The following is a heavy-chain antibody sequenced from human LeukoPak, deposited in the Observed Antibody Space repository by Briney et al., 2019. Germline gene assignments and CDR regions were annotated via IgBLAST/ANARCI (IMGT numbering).Heavy chain of an antibody. J-gene: IGHJ4*02. Sequence: GGSLRLSCAASGLTFDDYAMPWVRQAPGKGLEWGSGISWNSGSIGYADSGKGRFTISRDNAKNSLYLQMNSLRAEDTALYYCAKDIYPGMTTADYWGQGTLVTVSS. CDR1: GLTFDDYA. CDR2: ISWNSGSI. CDR3: AKDIYPGMTTADY. V-gene: IGHV3-9*01. D-gene: IGHD4-17*01.